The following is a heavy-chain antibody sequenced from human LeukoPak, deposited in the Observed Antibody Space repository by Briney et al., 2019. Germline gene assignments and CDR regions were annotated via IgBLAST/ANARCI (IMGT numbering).Heavy chain of an antibody. CDR1: GFTFSSYA. D-gene: IGHD3-10*01. CDR3: TRDPVRGFDY. J-gene: IGHJ4*02. Sequence: GGSLRLSCAASGFTFSSYAMSWVRQAPGKGLEWVGFIRSKAYGGTTEYAASVKGRFTISRDESKSIAYLQMNSLKTEDTAVYYCTRDPVRGFDYWGQGTLVTVSS. V-gene: IGHV3-49*04. CDR2: IRSKAYGGTT.